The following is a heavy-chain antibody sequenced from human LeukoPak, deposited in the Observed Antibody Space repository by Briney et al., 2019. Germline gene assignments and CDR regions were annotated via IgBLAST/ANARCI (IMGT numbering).Heavy chain of an antibody. CDR1: GYSFTSYW. D-gene: IGHD3-10*01. CDR2: IYPGDSDT. CDR3: ARYSGSENWFDP. V-gene: IGHV5-51*01. J-gene: IGHJ5*02. Sequence: KISCQGSGYSFTSYWIGWVRQMPGKGLEWMGIIYPGDSDTRYSPSFQGQVTMSADKSISTAYQQWSSLKASDTAMYYCARYSGSENWFDPWGQGTLVTVSS.